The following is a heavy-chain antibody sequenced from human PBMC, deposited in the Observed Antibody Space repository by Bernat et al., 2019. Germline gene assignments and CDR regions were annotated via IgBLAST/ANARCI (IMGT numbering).Heavy chain of an antibody. CDR2: IYYSGST. D-gene: IGHD1-26*01. J-gene: IGHJ5*02. CDR3: AGQQVGWFDP. Sequence: QLQLQESGPGLVKPSETLSLTCTVSGGSISSSSYYWGWIRQPPGKGLAWIGSIYYSGSTYYNPSLKSRVTISVDTSKNQFSLKLSSVTAADTAVYYCAGQQVGWFDPWGQGTLVTVSS. CDR1: GGSISSSSYY. V-gene: IGHV4-39*01.